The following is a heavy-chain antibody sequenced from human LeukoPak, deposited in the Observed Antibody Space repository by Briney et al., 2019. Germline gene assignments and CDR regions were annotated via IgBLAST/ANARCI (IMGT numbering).Heavy chain of an antibody. D-gene: IGHD4-23*01. Sequence: GGSLRLSCAASGFTFSSYWMSWVRQAPGKGLEWVANIKQDGSEKYYVDSVKGRFTISRDNAKNSLYLQMNSLRAEDMALYYCAKDTVYDYGGNSYFDYWGQGTLVTVSS. CDR1: GFTFSSYW. V-gene: IGHV3-7*03. CDR3: AKDTVYDYGGNSYFDY. CDR2: IKQDGSEK. J-gene: IGHJ4*02.